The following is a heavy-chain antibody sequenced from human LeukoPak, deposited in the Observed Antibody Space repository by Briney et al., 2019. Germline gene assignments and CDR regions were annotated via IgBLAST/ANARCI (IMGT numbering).Heavy chain of an antibody. D-gene: IGHD1-26*01. Sequence: PGGSLRLSCAASGFTFSSYGMHWVRQAPGKGLEWVAVISYDGSNKYFADSVKGRFTISRDNSKNTLYLQMNSLRAEDTAVYYCAKDLAGSGSYSFDYWGQGTLVTVSS. CDR1: GFTFSSYG. J-gene: IGHJ4*02. CDR3: AKDLAGSGSYSFDY. V-gene: IGHV3-30*18. CDR2: ISYDGSNK.